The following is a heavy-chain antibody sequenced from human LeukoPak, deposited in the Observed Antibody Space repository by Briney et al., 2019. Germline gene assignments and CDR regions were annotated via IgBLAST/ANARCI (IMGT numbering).Heavy chain of an antibody. CDR2: IYHSGST. J-gene: IGHJ3*02. CDR1: GYSISSGYY. CDR3: ARDIVVVTAEAFDI. Sequence: KPSETLSLTCAVSGYSISSGYYWGWIRQPPGKGLEWIGSIYHSGSTYYNPSLKSRVTISVDTSKNQFSLKLSSVTAADTAVYYCARDIVVVTAEAFDIWGQGTMVTVSS. D-gene: IGHD2-21*02. V-gene: IGHV4-38-2*02.